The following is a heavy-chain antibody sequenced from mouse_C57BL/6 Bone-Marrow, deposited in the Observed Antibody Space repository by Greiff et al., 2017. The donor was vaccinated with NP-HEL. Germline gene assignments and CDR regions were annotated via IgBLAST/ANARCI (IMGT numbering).Heavy chain of an antibody. V-gene: IGHV10-1*01. Sequence: EVMLVESGGGLVQPKGSLKLSCAASGFSFNTYAMNWVRQAPGKGLEWVARIRSKSNNYATYYADSVKDRFTISRDDSESMLYLQMNNLKTEDTAMYYCVRHGDGNHLFAYWGQGTLVTVSA. CDR1: GFSFNTYA. D-gene: IGHD2-1*01. CDR3: VRHGDGNHLFAY. CDR2: IRSKSNNYAT. J-gene: IGHJ3*01.